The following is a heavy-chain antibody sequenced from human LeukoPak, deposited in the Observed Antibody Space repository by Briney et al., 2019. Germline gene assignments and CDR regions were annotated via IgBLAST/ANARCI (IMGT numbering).Heavy chain of an antibody. J-gene: IGHJ4*02. CDR3: ARTRSKTITMVLDY. CDR2: INHSGST. Sequence: SETLSLTCAVYGGSFSGYYWSWIRQPPGKGLEWTGEINHSGSTNYNPSLKSRVTISVDTSKNQFSLKLSSVTAADTAVYYCARTRSKTITMVLDYWGQGTLVTVSS. V-gene: IGHV4-34*01. D-gene: IGHD3-10*01. CDR1: GGSFSGYY.